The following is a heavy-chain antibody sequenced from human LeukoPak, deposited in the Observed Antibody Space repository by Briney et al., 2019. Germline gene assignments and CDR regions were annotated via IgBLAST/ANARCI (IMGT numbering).Heavy chain of an antibody. D-gene: IGHD3-10*01. V-gene: IGHV4-59*08. Sequence: PSETLSLTCTVSGGSISSYYWSWIRQPPGKGLEWIGYIYYGGSTNYNPSLKSRVTISVDTSKNQFSLKLSSVTAADTAVYYCARHLGSGSYWYYFDYWGQGTLVTVSS. CDR2: IYYGGST. CDR1: GGSISSYY. CDR3: ARHLGSGSYWYYFDY. J-gene: IGHJ4*02.